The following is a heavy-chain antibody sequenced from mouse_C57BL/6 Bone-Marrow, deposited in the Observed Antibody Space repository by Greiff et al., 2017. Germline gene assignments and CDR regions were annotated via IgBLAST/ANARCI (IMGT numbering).Heavy chain of an antibody. D-gene: IGHD1-1*01. Sequence: VQLQQSGPELVKPGASVKIPCKASGYTFTDYNMDWVKQSHGTSLEWIGDINPKNGGTIYNQKLKGKATLTVAKSSSTAYMALRILKSEYTAVYYCARVVSTTVEGGYYFDYWGQGTTLTVSS. CDR2: INPKNGGT. CDR3: ARVVSTTVEGGYYFDY. CDR1: GYTFTDYN. J-gene: IGHJ2*01. V-gene: IGHV1-18*01.